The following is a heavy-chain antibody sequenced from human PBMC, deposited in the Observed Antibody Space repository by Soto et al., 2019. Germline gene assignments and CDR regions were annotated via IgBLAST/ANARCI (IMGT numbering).Heavy chain of an antibody. J-gene: IGHJ4*02. CDR1: GFTFSNAW. CDR3: LSGPMTYYYGSGSYDDGVFDY. D-gene: IGHD3-10*01. CDR2: IKSKTDGGTT. Sequence: GGSLRLSCAASGFTFSNAWMSWVRQAPGKGLEWVGRIKSKTDGGTTDYAAPVKGRFTISRDDSKNTLYLQMNSLKTEDTAVYYCLSGPMTYYYGSGSYDDGVFDYWGQGTLVTVSS. V-gene: IGHV3-15*01.